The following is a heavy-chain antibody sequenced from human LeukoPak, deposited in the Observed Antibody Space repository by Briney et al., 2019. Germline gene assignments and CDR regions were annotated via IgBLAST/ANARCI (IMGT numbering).Heavy chain of an antibody. V-gene: IGHV3-33*01. D-gene: IGHD6-19*01. CDR1: GFTFSSYG. Sequence: PGRSLRLSCAASGFTFSSYGMHWVRQAPGKGLEWVAVIWYDGSNKYYADSVKGRFTISRDNSKNTLYLQMSRLRAEDTAVYYCARWIAVAGTYYYGMDVWGKGTTVTVSS. CDR3: ARWIAVAGTYYYGMDV. CDR2: IWYDGSNK. J-gene: IGHJ6*04.